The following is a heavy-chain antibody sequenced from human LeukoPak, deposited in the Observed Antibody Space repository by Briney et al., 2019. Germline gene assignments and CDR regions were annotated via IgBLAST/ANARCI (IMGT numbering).Heavy chain of an antibody. CDR2: IYYSGYT. CDR3: ARWNEGLEY. Sequence: PSETLSLTCTVSGGSISGYYWSWIRHPPGKGLECIGYIYYSGYTNYNPSLKSRVTLSVDTSKNQFSLKLSSVTAADTAVYYCARWNEGLEYWGQGTLVTVSS. J-gene: IGHJ4*02. V-gene: IGHV4-59*01. D-gene: IGHD1-1*01. CDR1: GGSISGYY.